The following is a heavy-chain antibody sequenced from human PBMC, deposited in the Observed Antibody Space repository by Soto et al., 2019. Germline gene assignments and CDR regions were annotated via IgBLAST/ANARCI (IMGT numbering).Heavy chain of an antibody. V-gene: IGHV1-69*01. CDR2: IIPNFGTT. D-gene: IGHD5-12*01. Sequence: QVQLVQSGAEVKKPGSSVKVSCKASGGSFSNFVISWVRQAPGQGLEWLGGIIPNFGTTNYAQKFQGKVTITADETTRTAYQELGGQASEDTSVYYCARDVGGEATIRHGGQGTLVTVTS. CDR3: ARDVGGEATIRH. J-gene: IGHJ4*02. CDR1: GGSFSNFV.